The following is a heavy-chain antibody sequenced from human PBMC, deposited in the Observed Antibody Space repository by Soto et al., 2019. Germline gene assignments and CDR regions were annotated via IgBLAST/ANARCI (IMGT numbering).Heavy chain of an antibody. CDR1: GFVFKDSS. Sequence: EVLLVESGGGLVQPGGSLKLSCAASGFVFKDSSIHWVRQASGKGLEWVGRIRDRAYNYATSYAASVKGRFTISRDDSSNTAFLQMNSLKTEDTAIYYCTRLISAAQDYWGQGTRDTVSS. J-gene: IGHJ4*02. CDR3: TRLISAAQDY. D-gene: IGHD3-22*01. CDR2: IRDRAYNYAT. V-gene: IGHV3-73*01.